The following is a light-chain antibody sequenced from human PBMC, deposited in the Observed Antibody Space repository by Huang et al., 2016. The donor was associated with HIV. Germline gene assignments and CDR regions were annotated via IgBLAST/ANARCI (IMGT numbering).Light chain of an antibody. Sequence: EIVLTQSPATLSLSPGESATLSCRASQVVGNYLAWYQQKPGQAPRLLIYDASHRATGIPGRFSGSGSGTDFTLTISSLEPEDFAVYYCHQRGNWPRTFGQGTKVEIK. V-gene: IGKV3-11*01. CDR2: DAS. CDR3: HQRGNWPRT. CDR1: QVVGNY. J-gene: IGKJ1*01.